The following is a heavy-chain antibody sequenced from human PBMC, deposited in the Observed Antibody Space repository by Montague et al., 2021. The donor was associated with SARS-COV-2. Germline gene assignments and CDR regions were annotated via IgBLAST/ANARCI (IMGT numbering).Heavy chain of an antibody. V-gene: IGHV4-59*08. CDR1: GGSISTYH. CDR3: ARRGSYYDSTSGYYYFDY. D-gene: IGHD3-22*01. J-gene: IGHJ4*02. CDR2: IYYTGST. Sequence: SETLSLTCTVSGGSISTYHWSWIRQPPGKGLKWIGYIYYTGSTNYNPSLKSRVTISVDTSKNQFSLKLSSVTAADTAVYYCARRGSYYDSTSGYYYFDYWGQGTLVTVSS.